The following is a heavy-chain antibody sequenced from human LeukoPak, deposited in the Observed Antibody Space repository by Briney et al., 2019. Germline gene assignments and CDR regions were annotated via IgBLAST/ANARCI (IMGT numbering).Heavy chain of an antibody. CDR1: GFTFSLYA. Sequence: SGGSLRLSCAASGFTFSLYAMNWVRQAPGKGLEWVSAISGSGGSTYYADSVKGRFTISRDNSKNTLYLQMNSLRAEDTAVYYCAKEPPYCGGDCPLNYWGQGTLVTVSS. CDR2: ISGSGGST. J-gene: IGHJ4*02. V-gene: IGHV3-23*01. D-gene: IGHD2-21*02. CDR3: AKEPPYCGGDCPLNY.